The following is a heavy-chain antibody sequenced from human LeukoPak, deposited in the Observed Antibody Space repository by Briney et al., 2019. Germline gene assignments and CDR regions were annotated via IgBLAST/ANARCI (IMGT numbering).Heavy chain of an antibody. Sequence: SVKVSCKASGGTFSRYTISWVRQAPGQGLEWMGGITRVFDTANYAPKFQGRVTITTDESTSTAYMELSILRSEDTAVYYCARHGGITIFGVAQPGGAFDIWGQGTMVTVSS. CDR3: ARHGGITIFGVAQPGGAFDI. J-gene: IGHJ3*02. CDR1: GGTFSRYT. D-gene: IGHD3-3*01. CDR2: ITRVFDTA. V-gene: IGHV1-69*05.